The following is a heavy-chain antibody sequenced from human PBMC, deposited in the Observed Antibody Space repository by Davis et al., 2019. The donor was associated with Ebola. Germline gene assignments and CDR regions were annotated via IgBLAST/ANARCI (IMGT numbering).Heavy chain of an antibody. CDR2: ISGSGDRT. Sequence: GGSLRLSCAASGFTFSTYAMNWVRQAPGKGLEWVSAISGSGDRTYYADSGSVKGRFSISRDNSKNTLSLQMNSVRGEGTAVYYCAKNKGFWVPPDWFGPWGQGVQVNVSS. J-gene: IGHJ5*02. CDR3: AKNKGFWVPPDWFGP. D-gene: IGHD3-16*01. V-gene: IGHV3-23*01. CDR1: GFTFSTYA.